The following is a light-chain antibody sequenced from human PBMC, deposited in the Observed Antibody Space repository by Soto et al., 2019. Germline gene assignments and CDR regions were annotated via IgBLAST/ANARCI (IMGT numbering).Light chain of an antibody. CDR3: QQYGRSPYT. CDR1: QSVSSSS. CDR2: GAS. V-gene: IGKV3-20*01. Sequence: EIALTQSPGTLSLSPGERATLSCRASQSVSSSSLAWYQQKPGQAPRLLIYGASSRATGIPDRFSGSGSETDITLTISRQEPEDFAVYYCQQYGRSPYTFGQGTKLEIQ. J-gene: IGKJ2*01.